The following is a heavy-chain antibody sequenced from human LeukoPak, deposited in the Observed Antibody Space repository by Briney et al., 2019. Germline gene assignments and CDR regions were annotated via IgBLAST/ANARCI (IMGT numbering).Heavy chain of an antibody. D-gene: IGHD3-9*01. J-gene: IGHJ5*02. CDR3: ARAETLRYFDRAGGYNWFDP. CDR2: IYYSGST. CDR1: GGSISNGDYY. Sequence: SQTLSLTCSVSGGSISNGDYYWSWIRQPPGKGLEWIGSIYYSGSTYYNPSLKSRVTISVDTSKNQFSLNLISVTAADTAVYYCARAETLRYFDRAGGYNWFDPWGQGTLVTVSS. V-gene: IGHV4-39*07.